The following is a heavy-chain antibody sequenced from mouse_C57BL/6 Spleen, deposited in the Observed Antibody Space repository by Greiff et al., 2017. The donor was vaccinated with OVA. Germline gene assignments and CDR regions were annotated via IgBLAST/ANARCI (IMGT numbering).Heavy chain of an antibody. CDR1: GFTFTGYW. J-gene: IGHJ4*01. V-gene: IGHV1-9*01. CDR3: TSSDGYHSMDY. Sequence: QVQLQQSGAELMKPGASVKLSCKATGFTFTGYWIEWVKQRPENGLEWLGEILPGSGSTNYNEKFKGKATFTADTSSNTAYMQLSSLTTEDSAIYYCTSSDGYHSMDYWGPGTSVTVSS. D-gene: IGHD2-3*01. CDR2: ILPGSGST.